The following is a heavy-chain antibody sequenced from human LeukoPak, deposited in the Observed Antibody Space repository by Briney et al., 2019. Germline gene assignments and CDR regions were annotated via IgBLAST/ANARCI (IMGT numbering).Heavy chain of an antibody. Sequence: ASVKVSCKASGYTFTGYYMHWVRQAPGQGIEWMGWINSNSGGTNYAQKFQGRVTMTRDTSISTAYMELSRLRSDDTAVYYCARVFLRYSSSSRNNWFDPWGQGTLVTVSS. CDR2: INSNSGGT. V-gene: IGHV1-2*02. CDR1: GYTFTGYY. J-gene: IGHJ5*02. CDR3: ARVFLRYSSSSRNNWFDP. D-gene: IGHD6-6*01.